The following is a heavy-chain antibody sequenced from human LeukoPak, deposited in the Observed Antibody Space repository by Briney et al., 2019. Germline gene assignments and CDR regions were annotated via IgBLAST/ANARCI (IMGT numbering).Heavy chain of an antibody. CDR1: GYSFTSYW. Sequence: GESLKISCKGSGYSFTSYWIGWVRQMPGKGLEWMGIIYPGDSDTRYSPSFQGQVTISADKSISTAYLQWSSLKASDTAMYYCARSRGLGWRFGPHVGWFDPWGQGTLVTGSS. V-gene: IGHV5-51*01. J-gene: IGHJ5*02. D-gene: IGHD3-10*01. CDR3: ARSRGLGWRFGPHVGWFDP. CDR2: IYPGDSDT.